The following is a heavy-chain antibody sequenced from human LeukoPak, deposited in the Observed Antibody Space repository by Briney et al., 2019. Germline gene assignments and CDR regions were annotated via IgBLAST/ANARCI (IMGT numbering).Heavy chain of an antibody. J-gene: IGHJ4*02. CDR1: GFTFSSYA. CDR2: ISYDGSNK. Sequence: QPRGSPRLSCAASGFTFSSYAMHWVRQAPGKGLEWVAVISYDGSNKYYADSVKGRFTISRDNSKNTLYLQMNSLRAEGTAVYYCARDPCGGDCYIDYWGQGTLVTVSS. D-gene: IGHD2-21*02. V-gene: IGHV3-30-3*01. CDR3: ARDPCGGDCYIDY.